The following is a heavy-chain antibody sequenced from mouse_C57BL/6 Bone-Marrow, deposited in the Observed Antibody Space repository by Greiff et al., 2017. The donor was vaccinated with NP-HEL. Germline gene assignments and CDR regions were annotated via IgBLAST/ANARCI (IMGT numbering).Heavy chain of an antibody. CDR2: IYPGSGST. D-gene: IGHD1-1*01. V-gene: IGHV1-55*01. J-gene: IGHJ4*01. CDR3: ARYTSRTPYYYAMDY. Sequence: QVQLQQSGAELVKPGASVKMSCKASGYTFTSYWITWVKQRPGQGLEWIGDIYPGSGSTNYNEKFKSKATLTVDTSSSTAYMQLSSLTSEDSAVYYCARYTSRTPYYYAMDYWGQGTSVTVSS. CDR1: GYTFTSYW.